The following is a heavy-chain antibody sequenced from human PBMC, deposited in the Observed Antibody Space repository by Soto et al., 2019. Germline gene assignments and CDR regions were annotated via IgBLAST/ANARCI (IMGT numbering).Heavy chain of an antibody. CDR2: IWYDGSNK. CDR1: GFTFSSYG. J-gene: IGHJ3*02. CDR3: ARDRIAVAGMGDAFDI. D-gene: IGHD6-19*01. Sequence: GGSLRLSCAASGFTFSSYGMHWVRQAPGKGLEWVAVIWYDGSNKYYADSVKGRFTISRDNSKNPLYLQMNGLRAEATAVYYCARDRIAVAGMGDAFDIWGQGTMVTVSS. V-gene: IGHV3-33*01.